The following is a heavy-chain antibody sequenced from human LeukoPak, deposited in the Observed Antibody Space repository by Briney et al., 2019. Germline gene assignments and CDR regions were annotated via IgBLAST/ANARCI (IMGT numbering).Heavy chain of an antibody. CDR2: IYTDGSSI. Sequence: QPGGSLRLSCAASGFTFSTYWMHWVRQVPGKGLVWVSRIYTDGSSINYADSVKGRFTISRDNAKNTLYLQMNSLRAEDTAVYYCARGDWKDAFGIWGQGTRVTVSS. J-gene: IGHJ3*02. V-gene: IGHV3-74*01. CDR1: GFTFSTYW. D-gene: IGHD1-1*01. CDR3: ARGDWKDAFGI.